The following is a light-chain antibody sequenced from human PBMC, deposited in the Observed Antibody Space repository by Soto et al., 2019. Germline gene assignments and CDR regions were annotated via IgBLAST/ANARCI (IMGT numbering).Light chain of an antibody. CDR2: LSSDGSH. J-gene: IGLJ2*01. CDR1: SGHSSYA. V-gene: IGLV4-69*01. CDR3: QTWDTGARVV. Sequence: QPVLTQSPSASASLGASVKLTCTLSSGHSSYAIAWHQQQPEKGPRYLMKLSSDGSHSKGDGIPDRFSGSSSGAERYLTISSRQSEDEADYYCQTWDTGARVVFGVGTKLTVL.